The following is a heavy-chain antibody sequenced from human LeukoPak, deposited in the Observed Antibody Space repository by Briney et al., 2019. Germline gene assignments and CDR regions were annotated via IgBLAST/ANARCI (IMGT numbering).Heavy chain of an antibody. D-gene: IGHD3-10*01. Sequence: GGALRLSCAASGFSFDTYAMHWGRQAPGQGLEWVALIWHDGSHKFYSNSVRGQVTISRDNSKNTVYLQMNNLRPDDTAVYYCAREIFGSGSYPAFWGQGTLVTAPS. CDR1: GFSFDTYA. CDR3: AREIFGSGSYPAF. V-gene: IGHV3-33*01. J-gene: IGHJ4*02. CDR2: IWHDGSHK.